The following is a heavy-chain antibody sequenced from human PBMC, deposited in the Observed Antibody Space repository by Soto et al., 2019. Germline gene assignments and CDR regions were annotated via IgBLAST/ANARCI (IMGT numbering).Heavy chain of an antibody. V-gene: IGHV1-18*01. CDR2: ISAHNGNT. CDR3: ARGRYGDY. CDR1: GYTFTTYG. J-gene: IGHJ4*02. D-gene: IGHD1-1*01. Sequence: QVHLVQSGAEVKKPGASVKVSCKGSGYTFTTYGITWVRQAPGQGLEWMGWISAHNGNTNYAQKLQGGVTVTRDPSTSTAYMELRSLRSDDTAVYYCARGRYGDYWGQGALVTVSS.